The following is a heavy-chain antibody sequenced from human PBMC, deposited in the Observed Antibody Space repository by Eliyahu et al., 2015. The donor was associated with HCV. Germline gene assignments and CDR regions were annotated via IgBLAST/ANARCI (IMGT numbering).Heavy chain of an antibody. CDR2: INSDGSST. CDR3: ARDSGSLGGAFDI. V-gene: IGHV3-74*01. CDR1: GXXFSSYW. J-gene: IGHJ3*02. D-gene: IGHD3-22*01. Sequence: EVQLVESGGGLVQPGGSLRLSCAAXGXXFSSYWXHWVRQAPGXGXVWVSRINSDGSSTSYADSVKGRFTISRDNAKNTLYLQMNSLRAEDTAVYYCARDSGSLGGAFDIWGQGTMVTVSS.